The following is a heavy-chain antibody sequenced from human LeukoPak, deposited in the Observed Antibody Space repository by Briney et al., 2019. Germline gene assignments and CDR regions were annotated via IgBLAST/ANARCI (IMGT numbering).Heavy chain of an antibody. CDR1: GFTFSSYA. D-gene: IGHD2/OR15-2a*01. CDR3: ARSEFLYYYYMDV. CDR2: ISSNGGST. J-gene: IGHJ6*03. V-gene: IGHV3-64*01. Sequence: GGSLRLSCAVSGFTFSSYAMHWVRQAPGKGLEYVSAISSNGGSTYYANSVKGRFTISRDNSKNTLYLQMGSLRAEDMAVYYCARSEFLYYYYMDVWGKGTTVTVSS.